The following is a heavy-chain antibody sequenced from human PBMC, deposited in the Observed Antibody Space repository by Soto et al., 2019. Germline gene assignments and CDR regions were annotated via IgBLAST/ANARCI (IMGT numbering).Heavy chain of an antibody. CDR3: ARDYSSSWRDYHFDY. Sequence: ASVKVSCKASGYTFTSYYMHWVRQAPGQGLEWMGIINPSGGSTSYAQKFQGRVTMTRDTSTSTVYMELSRLRSEDTAVYYCARDYSSSWRDYHFDYWGQGTLVNVSS. V-gene: IGHV1-46*03. CDR2: INPSGGST. D-gene: IGHD6-13*01. CDR1: GYTFTSYY. J-gene: IGHJ4*02.